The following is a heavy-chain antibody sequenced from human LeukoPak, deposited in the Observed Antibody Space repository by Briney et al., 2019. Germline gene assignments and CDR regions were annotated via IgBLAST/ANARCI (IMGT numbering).Heavy chain of an antibody. J-gene: IGHJ4*02. CDR1: GFTFSSYA. CDR2: ISGSGGST. CDR3: ASYKSGYSSSGFGLRTPQQKAPFDY. V-gene: IGHV3-23*01. D-gene: IGHD6-13*01. Sequence: QPGGSLRLSCAASGFTFSSYAMSWVRQAPGKGLEWVSAISGSGGSTYYADSVKGRFTISRDNAKNSLYLQMNSLGAEDTAVYYCASYKSGYSSSGFGLRTPQQKAPFDYWGQGTLVTVSS.